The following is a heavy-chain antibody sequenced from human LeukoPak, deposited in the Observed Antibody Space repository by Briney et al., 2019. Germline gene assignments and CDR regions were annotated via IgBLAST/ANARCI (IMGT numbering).Heavy chain of an antibody. CDR1: GFTFSSYA. CDR3: AKDPARSYCSSTSCNNWFDP. CDR2: ISGSGGST. V-gene: IGHV3-23*01. D-gene: IGHD2-2*01. J-gene: IGHJ5*02. Sequence: GGSLRLSCAASGFTFSSYAMSWVRQAPGKGLEWVSAISGSGGSTYYADSVKGRFTISRDNSKNTLYLQMNSLRAEDTAVYYCAKDPARSYCSSTSCNNWFDPWGQGTLVTVSS.